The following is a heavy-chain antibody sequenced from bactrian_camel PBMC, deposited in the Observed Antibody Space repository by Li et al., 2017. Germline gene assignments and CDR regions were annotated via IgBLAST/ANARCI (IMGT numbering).Heavy chain of an antibody. CDR3: ATQNGWYAD. D-gene: IGHD1*01. Sequence: HVQLVESGGGLVQPGGSLRLSCAASGFTFSSHYMNWVRQAPVKGLEWVSSIRFDSSSTTYVDSVKDRFTISRDNAKNTVYLQMNSLKSEDTALYYCATQNGWYADWGQGTQVTVS. CDR2: IRFDSSST. J-gene: IGHJ4*01. CDR1: GFTFSSHY. V-gene: IGHV3-2*01.